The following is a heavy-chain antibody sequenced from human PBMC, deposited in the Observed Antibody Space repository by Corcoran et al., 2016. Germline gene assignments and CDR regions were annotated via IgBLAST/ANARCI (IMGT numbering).Heavy chain of an antibody. V-gene: IGHV1-24*01. CDR3: ATPTPQQQLVRGNWYFDL. J-gene: IGHJ2*01. CDR2: FDPEDGET. Sequence: QVQLVQSGAEVKKPGASVKVSCKVSGYTLTELSMHWVRQAPGKGLEWMGGFDPEDGETIYAQKFQGRVTMTEDTSTDKAYMELSSLRSEDTAVYYWATPTPQQQLVRGNWYFDLWGRGTLVTVSS. CDR1: GYTLTELS. D-gene: IGHD6-13*01.